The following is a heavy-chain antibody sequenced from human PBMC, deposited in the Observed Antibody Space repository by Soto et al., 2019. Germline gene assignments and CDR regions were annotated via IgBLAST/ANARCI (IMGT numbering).Heavy chain of an antibody. CDR2: IYHSVST. J-gene: IGHJ2*01. V-gene: IGHV4-30-2*01. CDR1: GGSISSGGYS. CDR3: ARVKVGDLFRFNWFFDL. Sequence: SETLSLTCAVSGGSISSGGYSWSWIRQPPGQGLEWIAYIYHSVSTYYNPSLKSRVTISVDRSKNQFSLKLSSVTAADTAVYYCARVKVGDLFRFNWFFDLWGRGTLVTVSS. D-gene: IGHD3-3*01.